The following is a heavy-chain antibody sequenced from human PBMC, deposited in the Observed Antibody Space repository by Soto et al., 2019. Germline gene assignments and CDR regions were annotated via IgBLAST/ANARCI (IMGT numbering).Heavy chain of an antibody. Sequence: QVQLQESGPGLVKPSQTLSLTCTVSGGSISTGGYYWNWIRQHPGKGLEWIGYFYYSGSTYYNPSLXSXLTTSVNTSKNQFSLKLSSVTAADTAVYYCARSVFPWGQGTLVTVSS. CDR2: FYYSGST. CDR3: ARSVFP. V-gene: IGHV4-31*03. CDR1: GGSISTGGYY. J-gene: IGHJ5*02.